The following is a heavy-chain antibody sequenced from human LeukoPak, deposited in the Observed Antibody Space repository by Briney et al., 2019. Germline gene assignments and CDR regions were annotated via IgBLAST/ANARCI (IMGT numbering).Heavy chain of an antibody. V-gene: IGHV3-21*01. CDR2: ISSSSTYI. D-gene: IGHD1-20*01. J-gene: IGHJ5*02. CDR3: ARSHRFNWKSCEA. Sequence: PGGSLRLSCAASGFTFSTHAMNWVRQPPGKGLEWVSSISSSSTYIYDADSVKGRFTISKDNAKNSLYLQLNSLRAEDTAVYYCARSHRFNWKSCEAWGQGTLVTVSS. CDR1: GFTFSTHA.